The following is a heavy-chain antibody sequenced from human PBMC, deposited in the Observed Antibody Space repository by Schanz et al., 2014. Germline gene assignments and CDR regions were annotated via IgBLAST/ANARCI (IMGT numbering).Heavy chain of an antibody. Sequence: EQVLESGGGFVQPGGSLRLSCATSGFTFTTFAMTWVRQAPGKGLEWVSGISDRGDGTNYADSVKGRFTTSRDNSKNTMYLQMNSLRAEDTAVYYCVKDLQRELLRDDHYYGMDVWGQGTTVTVSS. CDR1: GFTFTTFA. CDR3: VKDLQRELLRDDHYYGMDV. J-gene: IGHJ6*02. CDR2: ISDRGDGT. D-gene: IGHD1-26*01. V-gene: IGHV3-23*01.